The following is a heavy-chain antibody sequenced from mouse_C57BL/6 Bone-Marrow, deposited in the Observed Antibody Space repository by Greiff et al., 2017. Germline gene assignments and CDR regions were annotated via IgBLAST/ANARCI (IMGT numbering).Heavy chain of an antibody. J-gene: IGHJ3*01. CDR1: GFTFSSYA. CDR2: ISRGGDYI. Sequence: VQLKESGEGLVKPGGSLKLSCAASGFTFSSYAMSWVRQTPEKRLEWVAYISRGGDYIYYADTVKGRFTISRDNARNTLYLQMSSLKSEDTAMYYCTREGLGYDGYSGFAYWGQGTRVTVSA. V-gene: IGHV5-9-1*02. CDR3: TREGLGYDGYSGFAY. D-gene: IGHD2-3*01.